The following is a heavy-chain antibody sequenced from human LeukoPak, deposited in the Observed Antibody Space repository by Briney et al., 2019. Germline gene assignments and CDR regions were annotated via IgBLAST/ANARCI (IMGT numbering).Heavy chain of an antibody. J-gene: IGHJ4*02. CDR2: IHYSGST. CDR3: ARDEGYYFDY. V-gene: IGHV4-31*11. Sequence: SETLSLTCAVSGYSISSGYYWGWIRQHPGKGLEWIGYIHYSGSTYYNPSLKSRVTMSVDTSKSQFSLKLSSVTAADTAVYYCARDEGYYFDYWGQGTLVTVSS. CDR1: GYSISSGYY.